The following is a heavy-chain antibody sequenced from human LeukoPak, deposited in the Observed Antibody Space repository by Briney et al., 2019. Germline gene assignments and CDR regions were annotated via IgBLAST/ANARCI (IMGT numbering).Heavy chain of an antibody. J-gene: IGHJ4*02. CDR3: AREGPLQRYFDY. V-gene: IGHV1-46*01. Sequence: ASVKVSCKASGYTFTSYYMHWVRQAPGQGLEWMGIINPSGGSTSYAQKFQGRITMTRGTSTSTVYMELSSLRSEDTAVYYCAREGPLQRYFDYWGQGTLVTVSS. CDR2: INPSGGST. D-gene: IGHD4-11*01. CDR1: GYTFTSYY.